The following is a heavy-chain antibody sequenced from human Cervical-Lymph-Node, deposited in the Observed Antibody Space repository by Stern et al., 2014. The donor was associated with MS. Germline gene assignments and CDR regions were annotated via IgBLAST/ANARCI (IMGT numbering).Heavy chain of an antibody. CDR1: GFSLSTSGLG. CDR3: AHRTAGPFDY. J-gene: IGHJ4*02. V-gene: IGHV2-5*02. CDR2: IYWDDQK. Sequence: EESGPALVKPTQTLTLTCTFSGFSLSTSGLGVGWIRQPPGEALEWLAYIYWDDQKRYSPSRKSRLTITKDTSKNQVVLTLTNVDPVDTATYYCAHRTAGPFDYWGQGTLVTVSS.